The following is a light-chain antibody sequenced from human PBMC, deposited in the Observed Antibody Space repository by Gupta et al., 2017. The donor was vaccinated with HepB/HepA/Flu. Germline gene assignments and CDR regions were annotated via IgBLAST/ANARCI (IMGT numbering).Light chain of an antibody. V-gene: IGKV3-11*01. CDR3: HQRSNWNT. CDR2: DAS. Sequence: EIVLTQSPATLSLSPGERATRSCRASQSVSSYLAWYQQKPGQAPRLLIYDASNSATGIPDRFSGSGSVTDFTLTSSRRETEDFAVYYVHQRSNWNTFGRGTKVDIK. J-gene: IGKJ4*01. CDR1: QSVSSY.